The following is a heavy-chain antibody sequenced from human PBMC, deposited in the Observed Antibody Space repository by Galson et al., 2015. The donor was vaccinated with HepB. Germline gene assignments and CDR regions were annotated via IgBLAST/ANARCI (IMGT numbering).Heavy chain of an antibody. J-gene: IGHJ4*02. CDR1: GFTFSDYY. CDR2: INSRSSFT. D-gene: IGHD6-19*01. V-gene: IGHV3-11*06. Sequence: LRLSCAASGFTFSDYYMSWFRQAPGKGLEWVSYINSRSSFTAYADSVKGRFSISRDNAKNSLYLQINSLRVEDTAVYYCARDMRGSNSAWYYFDYWGQGNLVTVSS. CDR3: ARDMRGSNSAWYYFDY.